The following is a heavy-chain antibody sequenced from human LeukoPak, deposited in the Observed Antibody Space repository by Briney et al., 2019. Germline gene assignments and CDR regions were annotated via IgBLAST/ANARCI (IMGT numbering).Heavy chain of an antibody. CDR1: GFTFSSYG. D-gene: IGHD3-10*01. CDR3: AKDALRAVPYYFDY. Sequence: PGGSLRLFCAVSGFTFSSYGMSWVRPAPGKGLELVSAISGSGYSAYYADSVKGRFTISRDNSKNTLFLQMNSLRAEDTAVYYCAKDALRAVPYYFDYWGQGTLVTVSS. CDR2: ISGSGYSA. J-gene: IGHJ4*02. V-gene: IGHV3-23*01.